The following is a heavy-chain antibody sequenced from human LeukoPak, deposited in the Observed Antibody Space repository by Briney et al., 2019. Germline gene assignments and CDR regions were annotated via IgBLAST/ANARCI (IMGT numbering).Heavy chain of an antibody. CDR2: ISAYNGNT. CDR1: GYTFTSYG. Sequence: ASVKVSCKASGYTFTSYGISWVRQAPGQGLEWMGWISAYNGNTNYAQKLQGRVTMTTDTSTSTAYMELRSLRSDDTAVYYCATALGDILTGYYPDYWGQGTLVTVSS. J-gene: IGHJ4*02. V-gene: IGHV1-18*01. CDR3: ATALGDILTGYYPDY. D-gene: IGHD3-9*01.